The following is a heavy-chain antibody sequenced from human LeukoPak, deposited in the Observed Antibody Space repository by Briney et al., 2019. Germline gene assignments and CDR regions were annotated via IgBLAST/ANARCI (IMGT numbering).Heavy chain of an antibody. CDR3: ARLVGXXXMPRWGXVDY. CDR2: ISSSSSTI. V-gene: IGHV3-48*01. Sequence: GGSLRLSCAASGFTFSSYSMNWVRQAPGKGLEWVSYISSSSSTIYYADSVKGRFTISRDNAKNSLYLQMNSLRAEDTAVYYCARLVGXXXMPRWGXVDYXGQGTLVTVSS. D-gene: IGHD2-8*02. J-gene: IGHJ4*02. CDR1: GFTFSSYS.